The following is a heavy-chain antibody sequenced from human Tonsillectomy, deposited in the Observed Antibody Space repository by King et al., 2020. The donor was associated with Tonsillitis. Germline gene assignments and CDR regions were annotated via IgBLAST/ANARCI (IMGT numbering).Heavy chain of an antibody. CDR2: IRYDGKRE. CDR1: GFSFSSFG. V-gene: IGHV3-30*02. D-gene: IGHD6-19*01. Sequence: VQLVESGGGVVQPGGSLRLSCVVSGFSFSSFGMHWVRQAPDKGLEWVAFIRYDGKREYYAESVKGRVTISRDDSKNAVYLQMNRLRGDDTAVYFCAKDPSGWNGSFDMWGQGTMVIVSS. J-gene: IGHJ3*02. CDR3: AKDPSGWNGSFDM.